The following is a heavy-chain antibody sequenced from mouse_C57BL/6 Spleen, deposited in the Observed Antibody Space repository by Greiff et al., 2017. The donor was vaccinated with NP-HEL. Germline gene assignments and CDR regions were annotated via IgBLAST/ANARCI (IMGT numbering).Heavy chain of an antibody. D-gene: IGHD2-3*01. Sequence: EVQLVESGGGLVKPGGSLKLSCAASGFTFSSYAMSWVRQTPEKRLEWVATISDGGSYTYYPDNVKGRFTISRDNAKNNLYLQMSHLKSEDTAMYYCARDPADGYQPSWFAYWGQGTLVTVSA. CDR1: GFTFSSYA. V-gene: IGHV5-4*01. CDR2: ISDGGSYT. CDR3: ARDPADGYQPSWFAY. J-gene: IGHJ3*01.